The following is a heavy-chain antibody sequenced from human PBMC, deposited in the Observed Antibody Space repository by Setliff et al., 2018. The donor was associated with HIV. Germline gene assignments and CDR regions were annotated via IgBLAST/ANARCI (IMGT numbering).Heavy chain of an antibody. V-gene: IGHV2-70*11. CDR2: IDWDDDR. CDR3: ARTFPCFYYANSGHTNYFDF. Sequence: ESGPTLVNPTQTLTLICSFSGLSLSTSGMCLTWIRQPPGKALEWLARIDWDDDRYYSSSLKTRLNISMDTSKNRVVLTMTSLDPGDTATYFCARTFPCFYYANSGHTNYFDFWGQGARVT. D-gene: IGHD3-22*01. J-gene: IGHJ4*02. CDR1: GLSLSTSGMC.